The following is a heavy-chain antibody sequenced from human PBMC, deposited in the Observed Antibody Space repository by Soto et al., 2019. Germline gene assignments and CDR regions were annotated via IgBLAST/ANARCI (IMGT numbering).Heavy chain of an antibody. V-gene: IGHV3-23*01. CDR1: GFTFSSYA. CDR2: ISGSGGST. J-gene: IGHJ2*01. D-gene: IGHD5-12*01. CDR3: AKHAVQEWLRFGYFDL. Sequence: EVQLLESGGGLVQPGGSLRLSCVASGFTFSSYAMSWVRQAPGKGLEWVSAISGSGGSTYYADSVKGRFTISRDNSKNTLSLQMNSLRAEDTAVYYCAKHAVQEWLRFGYFDLWGRGTLVTVSS.